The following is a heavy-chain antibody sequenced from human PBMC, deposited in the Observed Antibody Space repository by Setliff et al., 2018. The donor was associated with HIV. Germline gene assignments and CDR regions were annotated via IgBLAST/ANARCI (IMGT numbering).Heavy chain of an antibody. D-gene: IGHD1-26*01. CDR1: GGSFSGYH. CDR2: INHTGNT. CDR3: ARGKGGLVGPAEFDY. V-gene: IGHV4-34*01. J-gene: IGHJ4*02. Sequence: SETLSLTCAVYGGSFSGYHWNWIRQFPGKGLEWIWEINHTGNTQYNPSLKSRVTMSEETSKNQFSLKLKSVTAADTAIYFCARGKGGLVGPAEFDYWGPGTMVTVSS.